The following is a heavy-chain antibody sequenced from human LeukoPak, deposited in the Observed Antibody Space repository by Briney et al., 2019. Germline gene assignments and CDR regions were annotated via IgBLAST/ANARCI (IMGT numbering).Heavy chain of an antibody. J-gene: IGHJ4*02. CDR2: IKPDSGGT. CDR1: GYTFTDHY. CDR3: ARDLGGNSFDY. V-gene: IGHV1-2*02. D-gene: IGHD4-23*01. Sequence: ASVKVSCTASGYTFTDHYMHWVRQAPGQGLEWMGWIKPDSGGTNYAQKFKGRVTMTRDMSISTAYMELSSLRSDDTAVYYCARDLGGNSFDYWGQGTLVTVSS.